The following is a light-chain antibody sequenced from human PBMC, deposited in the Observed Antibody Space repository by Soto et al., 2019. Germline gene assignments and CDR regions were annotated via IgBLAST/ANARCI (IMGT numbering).Light chain of an antibody. CDR2: GAS. V-gene: IGKV1-5*01. J-gene: IGKJ1*01. Sequence: DIPKIPSPSTLAAFVGYRVTITCRASQTISSGLAWYQQKPGKAPKLLTYGASSLQSGVPSRFSGSGSGTEFTLTISSLQPEDFATYYCQQYNTYPRTFGQGTKVDI. CDR1: QTISSG. CDR3: QQYNTYPRT.